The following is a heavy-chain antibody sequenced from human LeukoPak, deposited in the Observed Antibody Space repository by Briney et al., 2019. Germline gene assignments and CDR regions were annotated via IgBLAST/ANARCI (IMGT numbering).Heavy chain of an antibody. D-gene: IGHD6-19*01. J-gene: IGHJ4*02. CDR2: IYSGGST. CDR1: GFTVSSNY. V-gene: IGHV3-53*01. Sequence: GGSLRLSCVASGFTVSSNYMSWVRQAPGKGLEWVSVIYSGGSTYYADSVKGRFTISRDNSKNTLYLQMNSLRGEDTAVYYCARDYGVAEGYWGEGTLVTVSS. CDR3: ARDYGVAEGY.